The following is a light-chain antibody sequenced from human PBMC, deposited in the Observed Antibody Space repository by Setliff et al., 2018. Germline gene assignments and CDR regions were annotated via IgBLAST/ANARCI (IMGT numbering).Light chain of an antibody. CDR3: SSYTSSSTDV. CDR1: GSDVGGYNY. Sequence: QSALAQPASVSGSPGQSITISCTGTGSDVGGYNYVSWYQQHPGKAPKLMIYDVSKRPSGVSNRFSGSKSGNTASLTISGLQAEDEADYYCSSYTSSSTDVFGTGTKGTVL. J-gene: IGLJ1*01. CDR2: DVS. V-gene: IGLV2-14*01.